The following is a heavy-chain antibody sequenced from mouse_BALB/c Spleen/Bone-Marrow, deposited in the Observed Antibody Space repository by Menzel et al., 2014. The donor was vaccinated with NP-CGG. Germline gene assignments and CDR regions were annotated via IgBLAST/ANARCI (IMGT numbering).Heavy chain of an antibody. CDR1: GFIFSGYN. CDR2: IRDGGSYT. J-gene: IGHJ4*01. D-gene: IGHD2-14*01. V-gene: IGHV5-4*02. CDR3: ARTYRHYALDY. Sequence: DVQLVESGGGLVKPGGSLTLSCVASGFIFSGYNLYWVRQTPEKRLAWVATIRDGGSYTSYPDSVKGRFTVSRYNAKNNLYLQISSLESEDTAFYYSARTYRHYALDYWGQGSSVTVSS.